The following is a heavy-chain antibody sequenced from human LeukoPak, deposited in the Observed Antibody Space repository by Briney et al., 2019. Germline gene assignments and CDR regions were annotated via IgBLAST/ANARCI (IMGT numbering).Heavy chain of an antibody. CDR3: AKSLDYIVGATAHFDY. D-gene: IGHD1-26*01. Sequence: PGGSLRLSCAASGFTFSSYAMHWVRQAPGKGLEWVAVISYDGSNKYYADSVKGRFTISRDNSKNTLYLQMNSLRAEDTAVYYCAKSLDYIVGATAHFDYWGQGTLVTVSS. CDR1: GFTFSSYA. J-gene: IGHJ4*02. CDR2: ISYDGSNK. V-gene: IGHV3-30*18.